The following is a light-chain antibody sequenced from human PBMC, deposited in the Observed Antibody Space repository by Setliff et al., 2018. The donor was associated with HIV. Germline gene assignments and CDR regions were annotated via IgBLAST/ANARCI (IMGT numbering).Light chain of an antibody. CDR2: EVR. V-gene: IGLV2-14*01. J-gene: IGLJ1*01. Sequence: QSVLTQPASVSGSPGQSITISCTGTSSDVGGYSYVSWYQQHPGKAPKLIIYEVRNRPSGVSNRFSGSKSGNTASLTISGLQAEDEADYYCSSYTSSNTFYVFGTGTKVTV. CDR3: SSYTSSNTFYV. CDR1: SSDVGGYSY.